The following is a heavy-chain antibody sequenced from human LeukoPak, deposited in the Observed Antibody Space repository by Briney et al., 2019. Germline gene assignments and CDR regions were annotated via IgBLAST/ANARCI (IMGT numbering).Heavy chain of an antibody. Sequence: GGSLRLSCAASGFTFSSYAMSLVRQAPGKGLEWVSAISGSGGSTYYADSVKGRFTISRDNSKNTLYLQMNSLRAEDTAVYYCAKGAIVATIDGRLVYFDYWGQGTLVTVSS. D-gene: IGHD5-12*01. CDR2: ISGSGGST. V-gene: IGHV3-23*01. CDR1: GFTFSSYA. J-gene: IGHJ4*02. CDR3: AKGAIVATIDGRLVYFDY.